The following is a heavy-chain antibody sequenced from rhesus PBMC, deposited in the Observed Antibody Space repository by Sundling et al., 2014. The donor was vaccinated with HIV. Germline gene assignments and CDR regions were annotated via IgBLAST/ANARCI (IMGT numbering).Heavy chain of an antibody. J-gene: IGHJ6*01. V-gene: IGHV2S1*01. CDR3: TRVHYSGRYFYYYGLDS. CDR1: GFSLSTSGMG. CDR2: IYWDDDK. D-gene: IGHD3-16*01. Sequence: QVTLKESGPALVKPTQTLTLTCTFSGFSLSTSGMGVGWIRQPPGKALEWLATIYWDDDKFYNTSLKSRLTISKDTSKNQVVLTMTNMDPVDTATYYCTRVHYSGRYFYYYGLDSWGQGVVVTVSS.